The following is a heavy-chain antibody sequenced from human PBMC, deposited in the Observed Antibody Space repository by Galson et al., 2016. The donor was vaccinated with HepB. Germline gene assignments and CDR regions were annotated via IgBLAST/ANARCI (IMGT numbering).Heavy chain of an antibody. J-gene: IGHJ4*02. V-gene: IGHV3-33*01. CDR1: GLSFSNYG. Sequence: SLRLSCAASGLSFSNYGMHWFRQAPGKGLEWVATIWDDGSQKYYADSVKGRFTISRENSKNTLYLQMDSLRVEDTALYYCARDWGQDQPIDYWGQGTLVTVSS. D-gene: IGHD2-2*01. CDR3: ARDWGQDQPIDY. CDR2: IWDDGSQK.